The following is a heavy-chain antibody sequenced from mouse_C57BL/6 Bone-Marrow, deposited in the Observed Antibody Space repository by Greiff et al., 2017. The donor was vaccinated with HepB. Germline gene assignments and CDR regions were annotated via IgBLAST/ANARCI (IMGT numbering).Heavy chain of an antibody. D-gene: IGHD1-1*01. V-gene: IGHV1-63*01. Sequence: QVQLKESGAELVRPGTSVKMSCKASGYTFTNYWIGWAKQRPGHGLEWIGDIYPGGGYTNYNEKFKGKATLTADKSSSTAYMQFSSLTSEDSAIYYCARGGPLLLRYFDYWGQGTTLTVSS. CDR3: ARGGPLLLRYFDY. J-gene: IGHJ2*01. CDR2: IYPGGGYT. CDR1: GYTFTNYW.